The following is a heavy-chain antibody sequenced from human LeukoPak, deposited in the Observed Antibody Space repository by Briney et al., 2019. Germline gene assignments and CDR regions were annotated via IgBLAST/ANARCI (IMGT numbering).Heavy chain of an antibody. CDR2: IYYSGST. J-gene: IGHJ4*02. V-gene: IGHV4-59*01. CDR1: GGSISSYY. Sequence: SETLSLTCTVSGGSISSYYWSWIRQPPGKGLEWIGYIYYSGSTKYNPSLKSRVTISVDTSKNQFSLKLSSVTAADTAVYYCARDKDTCSCLDYWGQGTLVTVSS. D-gene: IGHD2-2*01. CDR3: ARDKDTCSCLDY.